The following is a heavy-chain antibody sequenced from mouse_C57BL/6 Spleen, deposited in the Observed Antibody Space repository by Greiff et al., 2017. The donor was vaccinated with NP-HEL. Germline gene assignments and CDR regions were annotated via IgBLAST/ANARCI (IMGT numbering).Heavy chain of an antibody. V-gene: IGHV5-17*01. CDR2: ISSGSSTI. CDR3: AKELGRWFAY. J-gene: IGHJ3*01. CDR1: GFTFSDYG. D-gene: IGHD4-1*01. Sequence: EVKLVESGGGLVKPGGSLKLSCAASGFTFSDYGMHWVRQAPEKGLEWVAYISSGSSTIYYADTVKGRFTISRDNAKNTLFLQMTSLRSEDTAMYYCAKELGRWFAYWGQGTLVTVSA.